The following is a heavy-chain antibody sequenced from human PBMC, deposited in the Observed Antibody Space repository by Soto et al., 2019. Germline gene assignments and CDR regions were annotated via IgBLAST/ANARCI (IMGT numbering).Heavy chain of an antibody. Sequence: PSETLSLTCAVSGDSISSGYHWAWIRQPPGKGLEWVASIYHSGTTYYNPSLTSRVTISVDTSKNPFSLKLTSVTAADSAVYYCVRDGSKSLRDWFDPWGQGILVTVSS. CDR3: VRDGSKSLRDWFDP. CDR1: GDSISSGYH. V-gene: IGHV4-38-2*02. CDR2: IYHSGTT. J-gene: IGHJ5*02.